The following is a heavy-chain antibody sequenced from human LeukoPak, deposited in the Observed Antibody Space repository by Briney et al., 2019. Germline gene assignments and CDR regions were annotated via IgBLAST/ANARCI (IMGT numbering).Heavy chain of an antibody. CDR2: IYSGGST. Sequence: PGGSLRLSCAASGFTVSSNYMSWVRQAPGKGLEWVSVIYSGGSTYYADSVKGRFTISRDNSKNTLYLQMNSLRAEDTAVYYCARDAGYVWGSYRRGDAFDIWGQGTMVTVSS. CDR1: GFTVSSNY. D-gene: IGHD3-16*02. CDR3: ARDAGYVWGSYRRGDAFDI. V-gene: IGHV3-53*01. J-gene: IGHJ3*02.